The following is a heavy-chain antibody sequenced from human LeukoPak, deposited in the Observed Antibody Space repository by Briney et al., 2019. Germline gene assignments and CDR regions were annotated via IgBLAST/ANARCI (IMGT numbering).Heavy chain of an antibody. CDR1: GFTFSSYA. V-gene: IGHV3-30*04. Sequence: GGSLRLSCAASGFTFSSYAMHWVRQAQGKGLEWVAVISYDGSNKYYADSVKGRFTISRDNSKNTLYLQMNSLRAEDTAVYYCARDNHYYMDVWGKGTTVTVSS. CDR3: ARDNHYYMDV. J-gene: IGHJ6*03. CDR2: ISYDGSNK. D-gene: IGHD1-14*01.